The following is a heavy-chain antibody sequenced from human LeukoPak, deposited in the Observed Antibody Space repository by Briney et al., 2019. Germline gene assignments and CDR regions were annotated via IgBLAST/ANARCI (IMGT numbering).Heavy chain of an antibody. Sequence: SQTLSLTCTVSGGSISSSSYYWGWIRQPPGKGLEWIGSIYYSGSTYYNPSLKSRVTISVDTSKNQFSLKLSSVTAADTAVYYCTQGAGWLIDYWGQGILVSVSS. CDR1: GGSISSSSYY. CDR2: IYYSGST. CDR3: TQGAGWLIDY. J-gene: IGHJ4*02. D-gene: IGHD3-16*01. V-gene: IGHV4-39*03.